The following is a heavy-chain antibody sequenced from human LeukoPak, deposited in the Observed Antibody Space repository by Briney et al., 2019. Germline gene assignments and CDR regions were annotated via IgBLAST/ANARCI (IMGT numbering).Heavy chain of an antibody. CDR3: AREGIVVVPAAIHDAFDI. Sequence: SETLSLTCTVSGGSISSGDYYWSWIRQPPGKGLEWIGYIYHSGSTYYNPSLKSRVTISVDRSKNQFSLKLSSVTAADTAVYYCAREGIVVVPAAIHDAFDIWGQGTMVTVSS. D-gene: IGHD2-2*02. CDR1: GGSISSGDYY. V-gene: IGHV4-30-2*01. CDR2: IYHSGST. J-gene: IGHJ3*02.